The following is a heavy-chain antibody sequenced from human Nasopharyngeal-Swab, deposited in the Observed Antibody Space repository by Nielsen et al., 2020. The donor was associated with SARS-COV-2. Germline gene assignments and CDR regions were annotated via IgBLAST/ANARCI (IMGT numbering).Heavy chain of an antibody. D-gene: IGHD3-10*01. CDR1: SGSFSGYY. J-gene: IGHJ5*02. CDR3: AKGLIWFGELFDP. Sequence: AETMSLTCAVYSGSFSGYYWSWIRQPPGKGLEGIGEINHSGSTNYNPSLKRRVTISVDTSKNQFTLKLSSVTAADTAVYYCAKGLIWFGELFDPWGQGTLVTVSS. CDR2: INHSGST. V-gene: IGHV4-34*01.